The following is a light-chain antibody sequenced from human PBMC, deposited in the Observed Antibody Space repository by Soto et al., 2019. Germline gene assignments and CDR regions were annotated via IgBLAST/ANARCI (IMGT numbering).Light chain of an antibody. CDR2: EGS. J-gene: IGLJ2*01. CDR3: CSYAGSSTYVV. CDR1: SSDVGSYNL. V-gene: IGLV2-23*01. Sequence: QSALTQPASVSGSPGQSITISCTGTSSDVGSYNLVSWYQQHPGKAPKLMIHEGSKRPSGVSNRFSGSKSGNTASLTIAGLQAEDEADYYCCSYAGSSTYVVFGGRTKVTVL.